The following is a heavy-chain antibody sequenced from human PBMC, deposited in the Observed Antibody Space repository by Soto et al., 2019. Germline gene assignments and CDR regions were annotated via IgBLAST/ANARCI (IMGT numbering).Heavy chain of an antibody. CDR2: IYYSGST. V-gene: IGHV4-31*03. CDR3: ASLANLNAPFTDY. Sequence: PSETLSLTCTVSGGSISSGGYYWSWIRQHPGKGLEWIGYIYYSGSTYYNPSLKSRVTISVDTSKNQFSLKLSSVTAADTAVYYCASLANLNAPFTDYWGQGTLVTVSS. J-gene: IGHJ4*02. CDR1: GGSISSGGYY.